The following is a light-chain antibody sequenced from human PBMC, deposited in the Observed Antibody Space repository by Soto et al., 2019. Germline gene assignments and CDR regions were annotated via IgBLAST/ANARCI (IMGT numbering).Light chain of an antibody. Sequence: EIVMTQSPATLSVSPGERATLSCRASQSVSNNLAWYQQKPGQAPRLLMSGASTRATGIPARFSGSGSGTEFTLTISSLQSEDFAVYYCQQYNNWPRTFGPGTKVDIK. J-gene: IGKJ3*01. V-gene: IGKV3-15*01. CDR1: QSVSNN. CDR3: QQYNNWPRT. CDR2: GAS.